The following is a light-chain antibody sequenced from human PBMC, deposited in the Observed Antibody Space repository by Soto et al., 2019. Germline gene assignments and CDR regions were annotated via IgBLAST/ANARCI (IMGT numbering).Light chain of an antibody. CDR1: QDIKIY. V-gene: IGKV1-33*01. J-gene: IGKJ5*01. Sequence: DIQLTQSPSSLSASVGDRVTVTCQASQDIKIYLNWYQQKPGKAPKLLIYDAANLETGVPSRFCRSGSGTDFTFTISSLQAEDIATYYCQQFCYLPITFGQGTRREIK. CDR3: QQFCYLPIT. CDR2: DAA.